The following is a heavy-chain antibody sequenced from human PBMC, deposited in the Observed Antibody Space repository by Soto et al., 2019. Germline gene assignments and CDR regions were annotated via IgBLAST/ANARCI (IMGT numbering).Heavy chain of an antibody. CDR1: GGSISSGGYY. CDR3: ATTSYRSGWYLDY. D-gene: IGHD6-25*01. Sequence: QLQLQESGPGLVKPSQTLSLTCTVSGGSISSGGYYWSWIRQHPGKGLEWIGYIYYSGSTYYNPALKNRVXXAXDXXKNQFSLKLSSVTAADTAAYYCATTSYRSGWYLDYWGQGTLVTVSS. J-gene: IGHJ4*02. CDR2: IYYSGST. V-gene: IGHV4-31*03.